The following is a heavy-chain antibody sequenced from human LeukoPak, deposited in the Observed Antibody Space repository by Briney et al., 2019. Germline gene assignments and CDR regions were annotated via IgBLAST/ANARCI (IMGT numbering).Heavy chain of an antibody. V-gene: IGHV3-30*02. Sequence: PGGSLRLSCAASGFTFSTYGMHWVRQAPGKGLEWVAFIRYDGSSKYYADSVKGRFTISRDNSKNTLYLQMNSLRAEDTAVYFCAKDKDPWKSTSISDFDYWGQGTLVTVSS. CDR2: IRYDGSSK. J-gene: IGHJ4*02. CDR3: AKDKDPWKSTSISDFDY. D-gene: IGHD1-1*01. CDR1: GFTFSTYG.